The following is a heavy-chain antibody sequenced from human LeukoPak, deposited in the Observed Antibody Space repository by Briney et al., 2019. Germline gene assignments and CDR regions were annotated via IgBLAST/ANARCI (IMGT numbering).Heavy chain of an antibody. CDR2: IYYSWST. D-gene: IGHD5-12*01. J-gene: IGHJ4*02. V-gene: IGHV4-59*07. CDR3: ARVDGYSGYAPADYFDY. Sequence: SDTLSLTYAVSGRSLSSYYWSWIRQPPGKELDGIVYIYYSWSTNYNPSLKSRVTLSVDTSKNQFSLKLSSVTAADTAVYYCARVDGYSGYAPADYFDYWGQGTLVTVSS. CDR1: GRSLSSYY.